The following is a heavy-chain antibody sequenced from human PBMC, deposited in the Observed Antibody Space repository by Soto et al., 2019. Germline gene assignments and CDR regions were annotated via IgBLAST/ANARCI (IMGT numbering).Heavy chain of an antibody. Sequence: SETLSLTCAVYGGSFSGYYWSWIRQPPGKGLEWIGEINHSGSTNYNQSLKSRVTISVDTAKNQFSLKLSPVTAADTAVYYCARDRATRITMVRGVINAIDYWGQGTLVTVSS. J-gene: IGHJ4*02. V-gene: IGHV4-34*01. D-gene: IGHD3-10*01. CDR3: ARDRATRITMVRGVINAIDY. CDR2: INHSGST. CDR1: GGSFSGYY.